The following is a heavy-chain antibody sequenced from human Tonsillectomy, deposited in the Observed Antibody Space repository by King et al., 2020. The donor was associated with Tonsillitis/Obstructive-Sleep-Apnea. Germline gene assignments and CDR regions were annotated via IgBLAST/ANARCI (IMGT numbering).Heavy chain of an antibody. D-gene: IGHD5-24*01. V-gene: IGHV4-31*03. J-gene: IGHJ3*01. CDR1: GDSITSGRYY. Sequence: HVQLPESGPGLVKPSQNLSLTCTVSGDSITSGRYYWTWIRQHPGKGLEWIGNVFYSGTTNYSPSLKSRVTISVDTSKSQFSLKLTSVTAADTAIYFCSGYTSYDAAFDVWGPGTMVAVSS. CDR3: SGYTSYDAAFDV. CDR2: VFYSGTT.